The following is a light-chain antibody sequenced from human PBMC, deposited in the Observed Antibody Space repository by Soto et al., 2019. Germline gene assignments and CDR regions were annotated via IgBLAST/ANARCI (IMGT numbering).Light chain of an antibody. J-gene: IGKJ3*01. CDR1: QDISNY. V-gene: IGKV1-27*01. Sequence: DIQMTQSPSSLSASVGDGVTITCRASQDISNYLVWYQQKPGKVPKVLIYAASTLQSGVPSRFSGSGSGTDFTLTISSLQPEDVATYYCQKYNNVPFTFGPGTKVDIK. CDR3: QKYNNVPFT. CDR2: AAS.